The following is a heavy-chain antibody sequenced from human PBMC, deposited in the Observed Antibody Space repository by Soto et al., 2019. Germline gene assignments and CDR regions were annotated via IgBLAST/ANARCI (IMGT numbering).Heavy chain of an antibody. D-gene: IGHD3-22*01. CDR3: ARVHYDRVPADY. J-gene: IGHJ4*02. CDR1: GYTFTAYY. CDR2: INPNSGGT. V-gene: IGHV1-2*02. Sequence: DSVRVSCKASGYTFTAYYMHWVRQAPGQGLEWMGWINPNSGGTNYAQKFQGRVTMTRDTSISTAYMELSRLRSDDTAVYYCARVHYDRVPADYWSQGTPVTVSS.